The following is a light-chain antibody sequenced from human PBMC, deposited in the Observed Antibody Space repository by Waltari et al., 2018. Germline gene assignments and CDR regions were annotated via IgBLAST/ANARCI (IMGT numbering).Light chain of an antibody. CDR1: NSNVGSYTL. V-gene: IGLV2-23*03. J-gene: IGLJ2*01. CDR2: EGN. Sequence: QSALTQPASVSGSPGQSIPISCTGFNSNVGSYTLFSWYQKHPGKAPKLLIYEGNRRPSGVSNRFSGSKSDNTASLTLSGLQAEDEADYYCCSNVGSSVFFGGGTKLTVL. CDR3: CSNVGSSVF.